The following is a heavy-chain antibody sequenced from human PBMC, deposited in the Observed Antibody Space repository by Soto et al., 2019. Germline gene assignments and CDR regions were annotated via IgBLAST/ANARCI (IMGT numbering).Heavy chain of an antibody. CDR1: GYTCTSYG. J-gene: IGHJ6*03. Sequence: GASVRVSCRASGYTCTSYGITWVRHAPGQGLEWMGWISAYNGNTNYAQKLQGRVTMTTDTSTSTAYMELRSLRSDDTAVYYCAREGVEVPGTYYYYYMDIWGKGTTVTVSS. V-gene: IGHV1-18*01. D-gene: IGHD6-19*01. CDR2: ISAYNGNT. CDR3: AREGVEVPGTYYYYYMDI.